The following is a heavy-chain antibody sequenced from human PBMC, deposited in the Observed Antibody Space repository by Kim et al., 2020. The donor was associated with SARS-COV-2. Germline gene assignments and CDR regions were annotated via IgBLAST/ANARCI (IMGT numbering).Heavy chain of an antibody. V-gene: IGHV4-59*08. Sequence: SETLSLTCTVSGGSISSYYWSWIRQPPGKGLEWIGYIYYSGSTNYNPSLKSRVTISVDTSKNQFSLKLSSVTAADTAVYYCARHGTAARRGWFDPWGQGTLVTVSA. CDR2: IYYSGST. J-gene: IGHJ5*02. CDR1: GGSISSYY. CDR3: ARHGTAARRGWFDP. D-gene: IGHD6-6*01.